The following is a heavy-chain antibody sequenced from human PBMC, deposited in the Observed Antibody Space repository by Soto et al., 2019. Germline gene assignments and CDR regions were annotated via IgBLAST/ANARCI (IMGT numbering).Heavy chain of an antibody. Sequence: QVQLVQSGAEVKKPGSSVNVSCKASGGTFNSYAINWVRQAPGQGLEWVGRIIPMLGVPNYAQKFQGRIMITADKFTATAYMEVTSLRTEDTAVYYCAGGATGSFHYYYMDVWGKGTTVPVSS. CDR2: IIPMLGVP. D-gene: IGHD3-10*01. V-gene: IGHV1-69*04. CDR1: GGTFNSYA. CDR3: AGGATGSFHYYYMDV. J-gene: IGHJ6*03.